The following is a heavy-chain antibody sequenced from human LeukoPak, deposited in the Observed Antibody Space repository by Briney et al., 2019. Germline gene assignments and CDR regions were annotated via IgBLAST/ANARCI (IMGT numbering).Heavy chain of an antibody. J-gene: IGHJ6*03. Sequence: GGSLRLSCAASGFTVSSNYMSWVRQAPGKGLEWVSVIYSGGSTYYADSVKGRFTISRDNSKNCLYLQMNSLRTEDTALYYCAKDSHGDSYYMDVWGKGTTVTVSS. CDR1: GFTVSSNY. D-gene: IGHD4-17*01. V-gene: IGHV3-53*05. CDR2: IYSGGST. CDR3: AKDSHGDSYYMDV.